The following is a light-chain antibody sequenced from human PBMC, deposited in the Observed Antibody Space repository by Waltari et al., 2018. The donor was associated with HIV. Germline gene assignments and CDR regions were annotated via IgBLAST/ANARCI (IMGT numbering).Light chain of an antibody. CDR2: EFS. V-gene: IGLV2-14*01. Sequence: HSVLTQPASVSGSPGQSITISCSGPTSDMSSLNFVSWYQQYPGRATSLIIFEFSSRPPGISDRFSGSMSGDTASLTIAALRTEDEADYFCSSYSPRTSVVFGGGTKVTVL. J-gene: IGLJ3*02. CDR1: TSDMSSLNF. CDR3: SSYSPRTSVV.